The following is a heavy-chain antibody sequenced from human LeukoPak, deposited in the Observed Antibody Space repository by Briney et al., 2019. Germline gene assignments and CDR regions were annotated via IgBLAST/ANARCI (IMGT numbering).Heavy chain of an antibody. Sequence: SETLSLTRTVSGGSISSSSYYWGWIRQPPGKGLEWIGSIYYSGSTYYNPSLKSRVTISVDTSKNQFSLKLSSVTAADTAVYYCAETGTTGVYWGQGTLVTVSS. CDR2: IYYSGST. V-gene: IGHV4-39*01. CDR3: AETGTTGVY. D-gene: IGHD1-7*01. CDR1: GGSISSSSYY. J-gene: IGHJ4*02.